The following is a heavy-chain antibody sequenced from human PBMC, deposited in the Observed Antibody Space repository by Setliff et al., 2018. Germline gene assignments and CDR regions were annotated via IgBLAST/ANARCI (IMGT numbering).Heavy chain of an antibody. CDR2: LHTSGST. Sequence: PSETLSLTCAVSGGSISSGSYYWSWIRQPAGKGLEWVGRLHTSGSTNYNPSVKSRATISVDTSKNQFSLNLSSVTAADTAVYFCARDNTIVGATDYWGQGTLVTVSS. V-gene: IGHV4-61*02. D-gene: IGHD1-26*01. CDR3: ARDNTIVGATDY. CDR1: GGSISSGSYY. J-gene: IGHJ4*02.